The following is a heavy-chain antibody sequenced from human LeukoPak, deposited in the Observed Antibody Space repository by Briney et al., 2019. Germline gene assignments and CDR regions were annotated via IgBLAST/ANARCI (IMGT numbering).Heavy chain of an antibody. Sequence: SETLSLTCTVSGGSISSYYWSWIRQPPGKGLEWIGYIYYSGSTNYNPSLKSRVTISVDTSKNQFSLKLSSVTAADTAVYYCARDYYDSGTYYFDYWGQGTLVTVSS. V-gene: IGHV4-59*01. CDR1: GGSISSYY. CDR2: IYYSGST. D-gene: IGHD3-22*01. J-gene: IGHJ4*02. CDR3: ARDYYDSGTYYFDY.